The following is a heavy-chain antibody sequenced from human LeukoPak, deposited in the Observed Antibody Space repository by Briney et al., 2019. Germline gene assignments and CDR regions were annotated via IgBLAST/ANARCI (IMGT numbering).Heavy chain of an antibody. D-gene: IGHD3-22*01. J-gene: IGHJ6*02. CDR3: ARVPFSSGQHYYYYGMDV. CDR1: GGSISSDNW. Sequence: SETLSLTCAVSGGSISSDNWWSWVRQPPGKGLEWIGEIYHSGSTNYNPSLKSRVTISVDKSKNQFSLKLSSVTAADTAVYYCARVPFSSGQHYYYYGMDVWGQGTTVTVSS. V-gene: IGHV4-4*02. CDR2: IYHSGST.